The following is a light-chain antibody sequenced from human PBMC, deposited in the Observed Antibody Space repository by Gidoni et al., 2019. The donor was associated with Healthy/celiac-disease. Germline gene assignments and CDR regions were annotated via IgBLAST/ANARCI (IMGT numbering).Light chain of an antibody. V-gene: IGKV1-39*01. CDR1: QSISSY. J-gene: IGKJ1*01. Sequence: DIQMTQSPSSLSASVGDRVTITCRASQSISSYLNWYQQKPGKAHKLLIYAASSLQSGVPSRFSVSGSVTYFTLTISSLQPEDFATYYCQKSYSTPRTFGQGTKVEIK. CDR3: QKSYSTPRT. CDR2: AAS.